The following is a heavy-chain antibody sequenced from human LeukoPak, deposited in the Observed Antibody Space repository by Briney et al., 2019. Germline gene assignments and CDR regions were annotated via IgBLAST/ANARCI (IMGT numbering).Heavy chain of an antibody. D-gene: IGHD3-10*01. CDR3: ARAGRGVSIRDRDFDY. J-gene: IGHJ4*02. Sequence: SETLSLTCAVYGGSLSGYYWSWIRQPPGKGLEWIGEINHSGSTNYNPSIRSRVTISVDTSKNQVSLKRSSVTAADTAVYYCARAGRGVSIRDRDFDYWGEGTLVTVSS. V-gene: IGHV4-34*01. CDR1: GGSLSGYY. CDR2: INHSGST.